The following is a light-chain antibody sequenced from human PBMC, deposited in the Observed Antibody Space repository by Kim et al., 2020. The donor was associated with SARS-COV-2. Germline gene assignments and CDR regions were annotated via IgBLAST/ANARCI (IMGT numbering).Light chain of an antibody. V-gene: IGKV1-9*01. J-gene: IGKJ4*01. CDR3: QQLNSYPLT. CDR2: AAS. Sequence: ASVGDRVTITCRASQGIGTYLAWYQQKPGKAPELLIYAASSLQSGVPSRFSGSGSGTDFTLTISSLQPEDFATYYCQQLNSYPLTFGGGTKVDIK. CDR1: QGIGTY.